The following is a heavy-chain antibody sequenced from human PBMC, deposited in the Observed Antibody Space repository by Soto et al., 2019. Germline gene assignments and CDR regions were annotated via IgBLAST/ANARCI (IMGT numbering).Heavy chain of an antibody. CDR2: IYWDDDK. CDR1: GCSLSTSGVG. Sequence: GSGPTLVNHTETLTLSCTFSGCSLSTSGVGVGWIRQPPGKALEWLALIYWDDDKRYSPSLKSRLTITKDTSKNQVVLTMTNMDPVDTATYYFARRYCSSTSCYNWFDPWGQGTLVTVSS. CDR3: ARRYCSSTSCYNWFDP. V-gene: IGHV2-5*02. D-gene: IGHD2-2*01. J-gene: IGHJ5*02.